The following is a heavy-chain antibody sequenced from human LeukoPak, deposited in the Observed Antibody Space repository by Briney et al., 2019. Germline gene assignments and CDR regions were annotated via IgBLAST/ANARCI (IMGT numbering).Heavy chain of an antibody. V-gene: IGHV3-21*01. CDR1: GFTFSSYA. J-gene: IGHJ4*02. Sequence: GGSLRFSCAASGFTFSSYAMNWVRQAPGRGLEWVSSITTGSDIYYADSVKGRFTISRDNAKNSLYLDMNSLGAEDTAVYYCARQFGGSYGYWGQGTLVTVSS. CDR2: ITTGSDI. D-gene: IGHD1-26*01. CDR3: ARQFGGSYGY.